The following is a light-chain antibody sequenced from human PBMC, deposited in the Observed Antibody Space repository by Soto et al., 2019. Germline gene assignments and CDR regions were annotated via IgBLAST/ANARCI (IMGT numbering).Light chain of an antibody. V-gene: IGKV1D-12*01. CDR2: AAS. CDR1: QGISSW. Sequence: DIQMTQSPSSVSASVGDRVTITCRASQGISSWLAWYQQKPGKAPKFLIYAASSLQSGVPSRFRGSGSATDFTLTIGSLQAEEFATSHGGQGCSYPVTFGPGTKVEIK. CDR3: GQGCSYPVT. J-gene: IGKJ3*01.